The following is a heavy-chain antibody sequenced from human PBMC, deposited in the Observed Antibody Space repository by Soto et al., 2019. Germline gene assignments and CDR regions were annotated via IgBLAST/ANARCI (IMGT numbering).Heavy chain of an antibody. V-gene: IGHV3-11*01. Sequence: GGSLRLSCAASGFTFSDYYMSWIRQAPGKGLEWVSYISSSGSTIYYADSVKGRFTISRDNAKNSLYLQMNSLRAEDTAVYYCASFSPLSAVVPSPLAHPYRITGTTRNIGHYYGMDVWGQGTTVTVSS. J-gene: IGHJ6*02. CDR2: ISSSGSTI. D-gene: IGHD1-7*01. CDR1: GFTFSDYY. CDR3: ASFSPLSAVVPSPLAHPYRITGTTRNIGHYYGMDV.